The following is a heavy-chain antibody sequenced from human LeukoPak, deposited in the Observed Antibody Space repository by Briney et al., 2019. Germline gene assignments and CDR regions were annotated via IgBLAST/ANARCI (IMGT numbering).Heavy chain of an antibody. CDR3: ARRQGCSSTSCPPDY. CDR2: IYPGDSDT. V-gene: IGHV5-51*01. CDR1: GYSLTTYW. Sequence: GESLMISWRGSGYSLTTYWIGWVRQMPGKSLEWMGIIYPGDSDTRYTPSFQGQVTLSADKSINTAFLQWSSLKASDTAMYYCARRQGCSSTSCPPDYWGQGTLVTVSP. J-gene: IGHJ4*02. D-gene: IGHD2-2*01.